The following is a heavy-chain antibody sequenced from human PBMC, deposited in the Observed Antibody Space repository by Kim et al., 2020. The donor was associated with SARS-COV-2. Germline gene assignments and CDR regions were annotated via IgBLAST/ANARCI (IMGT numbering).Heavy chain of an antibody. CDR3: AKGQLFNYYDSSGYLAHGMDV. J-gene: IGHJ6*02. CDR1: GFTFDDYT. D-gene: IGHD3-22*01. V-gene: IGHV3-43*01. Sequence: GGSLRLSCAASGFTFDDYTMHWVRQAPGKGLEWVSLISWDGGSTYYADSVKGRFTISRDNSKNSLYLQMNSLRTEDTALYYCAKGQLFNYYDSSGYLAHGMDVWGQGTTVTVSS. CDR2: ISWDGGST.